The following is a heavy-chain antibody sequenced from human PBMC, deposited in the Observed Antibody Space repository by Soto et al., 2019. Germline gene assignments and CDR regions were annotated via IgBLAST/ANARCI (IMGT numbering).Heavy chain of an antibody. CDR3: TTADYGDYVGYYYMDV. Sequence: GGSLRLSCAASGFTFSNAWMSWVRQAPGKGLEWVGRIKSKTNGGTTDYAAPVRCRFTISRDDSKNTLYLQMNSLKTEDTAVYYCTTADYGDYVGYYYMDVWGKGTTVTVSS. V-gene: IGHV3-15*01. J-gene: IGHJ6*03. CDR1: GFTFSNAW. CDR2: IKSKTNGGTT. D-gene: IGHD4-17*01.